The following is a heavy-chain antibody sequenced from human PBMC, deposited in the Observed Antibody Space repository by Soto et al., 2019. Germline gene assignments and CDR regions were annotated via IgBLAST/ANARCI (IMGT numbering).Heavy chain of an antibody. Sequence: GASVKVSCKASGYNFTRYAMHWVRQTPGQGLEWMGIINPSGGSTSYAQKFQGRVTMTRDTSTSTVYMELSSLRSEDTAVYYCARDRRRAAAGTLYYYYYGMDGWGQGTTVTVSS. CDR1: GYNFTRYA. CDR2: INPSGGST. V-gene: IGHV1-46*01. J-gene: IGHJ6*02. D-gene: IGHD6-13*01. CDR3: ARDRRRAAAGTLYYYYYGMDG.